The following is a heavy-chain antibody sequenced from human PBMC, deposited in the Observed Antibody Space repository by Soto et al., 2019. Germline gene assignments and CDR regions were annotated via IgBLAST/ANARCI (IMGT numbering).Heavy chain of an antibody. CDR1: GDTFSSYS. CDR2: IIPISGTA. J-gene: IGHJ5*02. Sequence: QVQLVQSGAELKKPGSSVKVSCKASGDTFSSYSVSWERQAPGQGLEWMGGIIPISGTADYAQRFQGRVTITADESMTTAYMELDNLTSEDTAVYFCARAIPDWLDPWGQGTLVTVSS. CDR3: ARAIPDWLDP. D-gene: IGHD2-21*01. V-gene: IGHV1-69*01.